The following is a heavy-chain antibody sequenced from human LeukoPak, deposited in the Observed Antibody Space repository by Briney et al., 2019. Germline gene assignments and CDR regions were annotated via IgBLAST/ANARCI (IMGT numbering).Heavy chain of an antibody. D-gene: IGHD3-22*01. J-gene: IGHJ5*02. CDR1: GGSISSGSYY. V-gene: IGHV4-61*02. Sequence: SETLSLTCTVSGGSISSGSYYWSWIRQPAGKGLEWIGRIYTSGSTNYNPSLKSRVTISVDTSKNQFSLKLSSVTAADTAVYYCARERRVVITGNWFDPWGQGTLVTVSS. CDR2: IYTSGST. CDR3: ARERRVVITGNWFDP.